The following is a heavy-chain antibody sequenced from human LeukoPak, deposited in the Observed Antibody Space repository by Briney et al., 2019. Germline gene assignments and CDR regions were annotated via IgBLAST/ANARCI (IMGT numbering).Heavy chain of an antibody. D-gene: IGHD4-17*01. CDR2: IKQGGSEK. Sequence: GGSPRLSCVASGFIFSNHLMTWVRRAPGKGLEFVASIKQGGSEKYYADSVKGRFTVSRDNAKNSLNLQMNSLGAGDTAVYYCARGPNHGERVDYLDSWGQGTKVTVSS. CDR3: ARGPNHGERVDYLDS. V-gene: IGHV3-7*01. J-gene: IGHJ4*02. CDR1: GFIFSNHL.